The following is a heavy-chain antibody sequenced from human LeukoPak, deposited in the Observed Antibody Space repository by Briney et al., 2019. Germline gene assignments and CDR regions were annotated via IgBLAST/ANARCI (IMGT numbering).Heavy chain of an antibody. D-gene: IGHD2-2*01. CDR2: IRYDGSNE. CDR3: AKGGGGYCSSTSCYPDY. Sequence: PGGSLRLSCAASGFTFSSYGMHWVRQAPGKGLEWVAFIRYDGSNEYYADSVKGRFTISRGNSKSTLYLQMNSLRAEDTAVYYWAKGGGGYCSSTSCYPDYWGQGTLVTVSS. V-gene: IGHV3-30*02. CDR1: GFTFSSYG. J-gene: IGHJ4*02.